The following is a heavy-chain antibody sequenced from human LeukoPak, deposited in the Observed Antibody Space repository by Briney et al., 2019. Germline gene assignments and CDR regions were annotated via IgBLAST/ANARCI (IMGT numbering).Heavy chain of an antibody. D-gene: IGHD1-26*01. CDR2: IKPDGSEK. CDR1: GFSFSNSW. CDR3: ARGEQVGATAFDI. V-gene: IGHV3-7*01. Sequence: GGSLRLSCAASGFSFSNSWMSWARQAPGKGLEWVASIKPDGSEKYYLDSVKGRFTISRDNAKNSLYLQMNSLRAEDTAVYYCARGEQVGATAFDIWGQGTMVTVSS. J-gene: IGHJ3*02.